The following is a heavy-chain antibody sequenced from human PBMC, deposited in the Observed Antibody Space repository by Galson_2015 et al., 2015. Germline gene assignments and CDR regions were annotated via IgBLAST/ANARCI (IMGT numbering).Heavy chain of an antibody. D-gene: IGHD6-19*01. CDR2: ISSSGTTI. V-gene: IGHV3-11*01. CDR3: ARERSSSYAFEV. CDR1: GFTFSDYY. Sequence: SLRLSCAASGFTFSDYYMSWLRQAPGKGLEWVSYISSSGTTIKYTDSVKGRFTISRDNAKNSLYLQMNSLRAEDTAVYYCARERSSSYAFEVWGQGTMVTVSS. J-gene: IGHJ3*01.